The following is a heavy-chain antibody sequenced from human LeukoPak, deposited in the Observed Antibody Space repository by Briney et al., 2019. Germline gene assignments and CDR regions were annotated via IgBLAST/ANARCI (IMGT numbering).Heavy chain of an antibody. CDR3: ARARITIFGVVYPPDY. CDR1: GYTFTGHY. CDR2: INPNSGGT. V-gene: IGHV1-2*06. D-gene: IGHD3-3*01. J-gene: IGHJ4*02. Sequence: ASVKVSCKASGYTFTGHYMHWVRQAPGQGLEWMGRINPNSGGTNYAQKFQGRVTMTRDTSISTAYMELSRLRSDDTAVYYCARARITIFGVVYPPDYWGQGTLVTVSS.